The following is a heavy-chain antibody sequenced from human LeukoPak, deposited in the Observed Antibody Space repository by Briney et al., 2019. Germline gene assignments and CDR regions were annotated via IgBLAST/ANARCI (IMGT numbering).Heavy chain of an antibody. CDR1: GYTFTSYD. Sequence: ASVKVSCKASGYTFTSYDINWVQQATGQGLEWMGWMNPNSGNTGYAQKFQGRVTMTRNTSISTAYMELSSLRSEDTAVYYCARHPAVAGPLQFDYWGQGTLVTVSS. D-gene: IGHD6-19*01. CDR3: ARHPAVAGPLQFDY. CDR2: MNPNSGNT. V-gene: IGHV1-8*01. J-gene: IGHJ4*02.